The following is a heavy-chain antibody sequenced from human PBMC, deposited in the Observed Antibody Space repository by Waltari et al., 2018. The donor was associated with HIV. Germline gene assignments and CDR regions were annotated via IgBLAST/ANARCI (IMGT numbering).Heavy chain of an antibody. J-gene: IGHJ6*02. CDR2: IYSGDST. D-gene: IGHD5-12*01. CDR3: ARDRGFSGYGGMDV. Sequence: EVQLVESGGGLMQPGGSLRISCAASGFTVSRNDMSWVRQAPGKGLEWVSIIYSGDSTFYADSVKGRFIVSREKSKNTLFLQMNSLRAEDTAVYYCARDRGFSGYGGMDVWGHGTTVTVSS. V-gene: IGHV3-53*01. CDR1: GFTVSRND.